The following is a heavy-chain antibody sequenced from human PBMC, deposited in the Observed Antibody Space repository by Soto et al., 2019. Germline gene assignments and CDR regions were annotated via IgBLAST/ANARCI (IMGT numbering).Heavy chain of an antibody. CDR3: GISASHGDYAYRGNRSFDP. CDR2: IYSGNT. J-gene: IGHJ5*02. V-gene: IGHV4-59*08. Sequence: RIRQSPGKGLEYIGYIYSGNTNYNPSLNSRVTISVDTSKNQFSLKLSSVTAADTAVDDGGISASHGDYAYRGNRSFDP. D-gene: IGHD3-16*01.